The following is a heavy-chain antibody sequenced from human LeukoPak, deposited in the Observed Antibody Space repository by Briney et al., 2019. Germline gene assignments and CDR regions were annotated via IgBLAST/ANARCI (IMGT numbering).Heavy chain of an antibody. Sequence: PGGSLRLSCAASGFTFSSYSMNWVRQAPGKGLEWVSSISTSSTYIYYADSVKGRFTISRDNAKNSLYLQMNSLRAEDTAVYYCVSRPRGTYYFEYWGQGTLVTAPS. CDR1: GFTFSSYS. CDR3: VSRPRGTYYFEY. CDR2: ISTSSTYI. D-gene: IGHD3-16*01. J-gene: IGHJ4*02. V-gene: IGHV3-21*01.